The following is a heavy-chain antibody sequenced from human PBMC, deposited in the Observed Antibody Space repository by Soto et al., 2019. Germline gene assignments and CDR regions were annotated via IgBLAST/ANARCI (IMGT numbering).Heavy chain of an antibody. J-gene: IGHJ4*02. CDR2: ISAYNGNT. CDR3: ARDLGAQMVDY. V-gene: IGHV1-18*01. CDR1: GYTFTSYG. D-gene: IGHD1-26*01. Sequence: QVQLVQSGAEVKKPGASVKVSCKASGYTFTSYGISWVRQAPGQGLEWMGWISAYNGNTKYAQKLQGRVSMTTDTTTSTADIELRSLRSDDTAVYYCARDLGAQMVDYWGQGTLVTVSS.